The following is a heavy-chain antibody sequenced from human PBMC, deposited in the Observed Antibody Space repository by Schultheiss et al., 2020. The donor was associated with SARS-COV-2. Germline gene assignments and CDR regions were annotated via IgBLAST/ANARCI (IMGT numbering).Heavy chain of an antibody. J-gene: IGHJ4*02. Sequence: SETLSLTCAVYGGSFSGYYWSWIRQHPGKGLEWIGYIYYSGSSYYNPSLKSRVTISVDTSKNQFSLKLSSVTAADTAVYYCARSSGWGHYFDYWGQGTLVTGSS. CDR2: IYYSGSS. CDR3: ARSSGWGHYFDY. V-gene: IGHV4-34*01. D-gene: IGHD6-19*01. CDR1: GGSFSGYY.